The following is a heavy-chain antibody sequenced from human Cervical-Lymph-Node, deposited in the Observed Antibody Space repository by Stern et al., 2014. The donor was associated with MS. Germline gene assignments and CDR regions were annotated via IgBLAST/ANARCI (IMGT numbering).Heavy chain of an antibody. CDR2: IYSSGST. J-gene: IGHJ4*02. Sequence: QVQLQESGPGLVKPSETLSVTCTVSGGSISSFFWSWIRQPAGKGLEYIGRIYSSGSTDYNPPLKSRVTLSVDTSKNQFSLILSSVTAADTAVYYCARESRDSRGVFDYWGQGTLVTVSS. CDR1: GGSISSFF. V-gene: IGHV4-4*07. D-gene: IGHD2-15*01. CDR3: ARESRDSRGVFDY.